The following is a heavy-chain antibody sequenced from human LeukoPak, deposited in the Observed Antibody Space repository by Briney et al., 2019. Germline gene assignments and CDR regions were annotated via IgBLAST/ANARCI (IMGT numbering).Heavy chain of an antibody. CDR1: GFTFSNYW. Sequence: GGSLRLSCAASGFTFSNYWMSWVRQAPGKGLEWVSVIYSGGSTYYADSVKGRFTISRDNSKNTLYLQMNSLRAEDTAVYYCAREVYTYDILTGYSNFDYWGQGTLVTVSS. V-gene: IGHV3-66*01. J-gene: IGHJ4*02. CDR2: IYSGGST. CDR3: AREVYTYDILTGYSNFDY. D-gene: IGHD3-9*01.